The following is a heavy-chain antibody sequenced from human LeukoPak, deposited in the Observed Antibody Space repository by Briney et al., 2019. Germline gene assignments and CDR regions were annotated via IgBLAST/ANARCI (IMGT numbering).Heavy chain of an antibody. CDR3: ARGQPYGDYNYFDP. Sequence: EASVKVSCKASGYTFIGYYMHWVRQAPGQGLEWMGRTNPSTGDTNSAQKFQGRVTMTRDTSISTAYMELSRLTSDDTAIYYCARGQPYGDYNYFDPWGQGTLVTVSS. CDR1: GYTFIGYY. D-gene: IGHD4-17*01. V-gene: IGHV1-2*06. J-gene: IGHJ5*02. CDR2: TNPSTGDT.